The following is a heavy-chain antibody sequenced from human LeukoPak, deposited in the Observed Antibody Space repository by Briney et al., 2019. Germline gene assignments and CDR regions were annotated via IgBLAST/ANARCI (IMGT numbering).Heavy chain of an antibody. Sequence: GGSLRLSCAASGFTFSSYSMNWVRQAPGKGLEWVSSISSSSSYIYYADSEKGRFTISRDNAKNSLYLQMNSLRAEDTAVYYCARDGGDYSNPTYYFDYWGQGTLVTVSS. J-gene: IGHJ4*02. V-gene: IGHV3-21*01. D-gene: IGHD4-11*01. CDR3: ARDGGDYSNPTYYFDY. CDR1: GFTFSSYS. CDR2: ISSSSSYI.